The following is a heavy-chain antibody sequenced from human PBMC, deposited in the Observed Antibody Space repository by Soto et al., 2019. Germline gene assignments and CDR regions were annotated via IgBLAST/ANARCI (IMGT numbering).Heavy chain of an antibody. CDR2: ISAYNANT. J-gene: IGHJ6*02. V-gene: IGHV1-18*01. Sequence: ASVKVSCKTSGYTFMSYGISWVRQAAGQGLEWMGWISAYNANTNYAQKFQGRVTMTADTSTSTAYMEMRSLRSDDTAVYYCARFQRQRATVTTLIGLGNYDMDVWGQGTTVTVSS. CDR3: ARFQRQRATVTTLIGLGNYDMDV. D-gene: IGHD4-17*01. CDR1: GYTFMSYG.